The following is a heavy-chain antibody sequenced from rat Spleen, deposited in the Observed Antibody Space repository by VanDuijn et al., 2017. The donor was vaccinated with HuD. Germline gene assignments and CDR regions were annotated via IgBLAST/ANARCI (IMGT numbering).Heavy chain of an antibody. CDR3: ARGYYVAFAY. CDR2: LNSAGNT. Sequence: EVHLQESGTGLVKPSQSLSLPCSVTGYSITTAYRWNWNRKFPGSKLEWMGHLNSAGNTNYNPSLKSRISITRDTSKNQFFLQVDSVTTEDTATYYCARGYYVAFAYWGQGTLVTLSS. D-gene: IGHD1-12*01. V-gene: IGHV3-3*01. CDR1: GYSITTAYR. J-gene: IGHJ3*01.